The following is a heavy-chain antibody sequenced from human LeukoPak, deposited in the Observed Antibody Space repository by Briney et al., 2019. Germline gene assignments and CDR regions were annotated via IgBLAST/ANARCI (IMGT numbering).Heavy chain of an antibody. CDR1: GFTFSSYA. CDR2: ISTSAGST. CDR3: ALGSNYVYPFDY. V-gene: IGHV3-23*01. J-gene: IGHJ4*02. Sequence: GGSLRLSCAASGFTFSSYAMSWVRQAPGKGLEWVSAISTSAGSTYHADSVKGRFTISRDNSKNTLYLQMNSLRAEDTAVYYCALGSNYVYPFDYWGQGTLVTVSS. D-gene: IGHD5-18*01.